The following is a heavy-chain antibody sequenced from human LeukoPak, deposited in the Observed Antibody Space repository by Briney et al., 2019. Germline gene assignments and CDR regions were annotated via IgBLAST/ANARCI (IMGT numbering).Heavy chain of an antibody. V-gene: IGHV1-69*13. Sequence: SVKVSCKASGGTFSGYAISWVRQAPGQGLEWMGGIIPIFGTANYAQKFQGRVTITADESTSTAYMELSSLRSEDTAVYYCARDYYGSGSYGHWGQGTLVTVSS. J-gene: IGHJ4*02. CDR1: GGTFSGYA. CDR3: ARDYYGSGSYGH. D-gene: IGHD3-10*01. CDR2: IIPIFGTA.